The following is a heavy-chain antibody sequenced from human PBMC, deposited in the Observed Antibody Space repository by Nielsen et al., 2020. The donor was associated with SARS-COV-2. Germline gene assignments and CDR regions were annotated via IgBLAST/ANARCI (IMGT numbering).Heavy chain of an antibody. V-gene: IGHV3-23*01. J-gene: IGHJ6*03. Sequence: GESLKISCAASGFRFTSYSMNWVRQAPGKGPEWVSAISDNGGRTYHADSVKGRFTISRDNSKKTLYLQMNNLRVDDAGVYYCAKGMRSVYFNYMDVWGEGTTVTVSS. D-gene: IGHD3-10*01. CDR1: GFRFTSYS. CDR3: AKGMRSVYFNYMDV. CDR2: ISDNGGRT.